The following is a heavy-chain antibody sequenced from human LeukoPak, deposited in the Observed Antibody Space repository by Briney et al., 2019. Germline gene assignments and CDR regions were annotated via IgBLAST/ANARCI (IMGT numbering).Heavy chain of an antibody. V-gene: IGHV3-7*01. CDR1: GYTISNYW. J-gene: IGHJ4*02. Sequence: GGSLRLSCAASGYTISNYWMAWVRQAPGKGLEWVANINTDGSEKYYVDSVRGRFTVSRDNTKNSLYLQMNSLRVEDTALYYCARWWATSASIVIDYWGQGTLVTVSS. CDR3: ARWWATSASIVIDY. D-gene: IGHD2-15*01. CDR2: INTDGSEK.